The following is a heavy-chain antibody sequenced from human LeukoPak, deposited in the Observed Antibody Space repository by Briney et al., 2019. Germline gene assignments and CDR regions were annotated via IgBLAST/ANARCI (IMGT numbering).Heavy chain of an antibody. Sequence: GGSLRLSCAASGFTFNTYSMNWVRQAPGKGLEWVSSISDNSNYIYYSDSVEGRFTISRDNAKNSLYLQMNSLRPEDTAVYYCARDPWPVDNWGQGTLVTVSS. CDR2: ISDNSNYI. CDR1: GFTFNTYS. J-gene: IGHJ4*02. V-gene: IGHV3-21*01. CDR3: ARDPWPVDN.